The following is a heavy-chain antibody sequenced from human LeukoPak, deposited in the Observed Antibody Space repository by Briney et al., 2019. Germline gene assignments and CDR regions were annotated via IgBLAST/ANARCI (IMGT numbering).Heavy chain of an antibody. CDR3: ATYHFRGDTSHYFDY. CDR2: MYYSGSI. V-gene: IGHV4-59*01. J-gene: IGHJ4*02. CDR1: GGSFSSYY. D-gene: IGHD3-10*02. Sequence: PSETLSLTCSVSGGSFSSYYWSWIRQPPGKGLEWIGYMYYSGSINYNPSIKSRVTISIDTSRNQFSLKLSSVTAADTAVYYCATYHFRGDTSHYFDYWGQGTLVTVSS.